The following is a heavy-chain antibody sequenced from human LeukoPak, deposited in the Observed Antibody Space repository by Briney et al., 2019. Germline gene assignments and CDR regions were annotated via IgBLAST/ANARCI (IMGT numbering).Heavy chain of an antibody. J-gene: IGHJ6*03. D-gene: IGHD2-2*02. Sequence: GGSLRLSCAASGFTFSSHSMTWVRQAPGKGLEWVSYISGGSTTIYYTDSVKGRFTISRDNTKNSLFLQMNSLRAEDTAVYYCARDGVYCSSTSCYMGYYYYYMDVWGKGTTVTVSS. CDR1: GFTFSSHS. V-gene: IGHV3-48*01. CDR2: ISGGSTTI. CDR3: ARDGVYCSSTSCYMGYYYYYMDV.